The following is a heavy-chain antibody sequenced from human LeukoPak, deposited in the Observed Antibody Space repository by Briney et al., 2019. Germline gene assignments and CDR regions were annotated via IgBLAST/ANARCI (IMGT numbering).Heavy chain of an antibody. D-gene: IGHD1-26*01. J-gene: IGHJ6*02. CDR3: ARVSGSPSRYYYGMDV. Sequence: ASVKVSCKASGYTFTGYYMHWVRQAPGQGPEWMGWINPNSGGTNYAQKFQGRVTMTRDTSISTAYMELSRLRSDDTAVYYCARVSGSPSRYYYGMDVWGQGTTVTVSS. V-gene: IGHV1-2*02. CDR1: GYTFTGYY. CDR2: INPNSGGT.